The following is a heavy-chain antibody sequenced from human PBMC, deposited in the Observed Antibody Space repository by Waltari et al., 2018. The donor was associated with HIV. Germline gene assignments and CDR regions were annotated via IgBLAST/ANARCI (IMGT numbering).Heavy chain of an antibody. J-gene: IGHJ4*02. CDR2: INSDGSST. D-gene: IGHD3-3*01. Sequence: EVQLVESGGGLGQPGGSLRLSCAASGFTFSSYWMHWVRHVPGKGLVWVSRINSDGSSTSYADSVKGRFTVSRDNAKNTLYLQMNSLRAEDTAVYYCARDPSRITIFGVAPDYWGQGTLVTVSS. CDR1: GFTFSSYW. V-gene: IGHV3-74*01. CDR3: ARDPSRITIFGVAPDY.